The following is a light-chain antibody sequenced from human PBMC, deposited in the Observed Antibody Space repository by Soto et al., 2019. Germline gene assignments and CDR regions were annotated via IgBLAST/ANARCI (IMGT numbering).Light chain of an antibody. V-gene: IGKV3-20*01. CDR1: QTVRNNY. CDR3: QQSSRYPLT. CDR2: DAS. J-gene: IGKJ4*01. Sequence: GWTQSPGTLSLSPGERATLSCRASQTVRNNYLAWYQQKPGQAPRLLIYDASSRATGIPDRFSGGGSGTDFTLTISRLEPEDFAVYYCQQSSRYPLTFGGGTKVDIK.